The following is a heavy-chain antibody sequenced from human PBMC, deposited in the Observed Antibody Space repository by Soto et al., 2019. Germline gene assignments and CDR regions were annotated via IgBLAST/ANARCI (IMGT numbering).Heavy chain of an antibody. CDR1: GYTFTSYY. D-gene: IGHD2-2*01. CDR3: ATDCSSTRCYLRY. J-gene: IGHJ4*02. Sequence: QVQLVQSGAEVKKPGASVKVSCKASGYTFTSYYMHWVRQAPGQGLEWMGIINPSGGSTSYAQKFQGRDTMTRDTSTSTVYMGLSSLRSEDTAVYYCATDCSSTRCYLRYWGQGTLVTVSS. CDR2: INPSGGST. V-gene: IGHV1-46*03.